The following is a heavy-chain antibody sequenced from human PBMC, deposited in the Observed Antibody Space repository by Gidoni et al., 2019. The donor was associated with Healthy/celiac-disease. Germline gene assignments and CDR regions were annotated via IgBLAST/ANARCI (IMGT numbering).Heavy chain of an antibody. CDR2: MNTNSGKT. D-gene: IGHD1-7*01. Sequence: QVQLVQSGAEVKNPGASVKVSCKASGYTFTSYDINWVRQATGQGLEWMGWMNTNSGKTGYAKKFQGRVTMTRNTSRSTAYMELSSLRSEETAVYYCARGGGITGTTVRHYWGQGTLVTVSS. CDR1: GYTFTSYD. J-gene: IGHJ4*02. V-gene: IGHV1-8*01. CDR3: ARGGGITGTTVRHY.